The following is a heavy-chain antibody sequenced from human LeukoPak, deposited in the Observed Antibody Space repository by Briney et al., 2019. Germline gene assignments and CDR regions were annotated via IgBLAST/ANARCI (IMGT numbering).Heavy chain of an antibody. CDR2: ITSDGDST. D-gene: IGHD3-10*01. CDR1: GFPFSDYA. Sequence: AGTLRLYHSPSGFPFSDYAMHWVRQAPGKRLEYVSAITSDGDSTYYADSVKGRFTISRGNSKNTLYLQMSSLRVEDTAVYYCVKDSRGSGSNWGQGTLVTVSS. CDR3: VKDSRGSGSN. V-gene: IGHV3-64D*06. J-gene: IGHJ4*02.